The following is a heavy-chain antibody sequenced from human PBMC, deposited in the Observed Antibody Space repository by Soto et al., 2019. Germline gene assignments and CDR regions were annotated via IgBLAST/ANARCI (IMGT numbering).Heavy chain of an antibody. V-gene: IGHV1-2*04. Sequence: ASVKVSCKASGYTFTGYYMHWVRQAPGQGLEWMGWINPNSGGTNYAQKFQGWVTMTRDTSISTAYMELSRLRSDDTAVYYCARDLRGRDGEYVMAVWGQGTTVTVSS. CDR2: INPNSGGT. J-gene: IGHJ6*02. CDR1: GYTFTGYY. D-gene: IGHD2-21*01. CDR3: ARDLRGRDGEYVMAV.